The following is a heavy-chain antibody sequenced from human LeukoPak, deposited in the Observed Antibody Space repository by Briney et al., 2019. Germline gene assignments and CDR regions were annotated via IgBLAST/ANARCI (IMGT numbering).Heavy chain of an antibody. CDR2: INSSGGST. D-gene: IGHD3-16*02. CDR1: GYTFTSYY. V-gene: IGHV1-46*01. J-gene: IGHJ4*02. CDR3: ARERLVELSLDY. Sequence: ASVKVSCKASGYTFTSYYMHWVRQAPGQGLEWMGIINSSGGSTTYAQKFQGRVSMTSDTSTSTVYMELGSLRSEDTAVYYCARERLVELSLDYWGQGTLVTVSS.